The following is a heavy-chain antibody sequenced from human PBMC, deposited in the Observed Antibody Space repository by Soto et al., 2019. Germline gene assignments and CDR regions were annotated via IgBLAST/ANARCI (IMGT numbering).Heavy chain of an antibody. CDR2: IWSDGRNK. V-gene: IGHV3-33*01. J-gene: IGHJ4*02. D-gene: IGHD3-10*01. CDR1: GITFSSYA. CDR3: ATGSPGVGY. Sequence: QVQLVESGGGVVQPGRSLRLSCAASGITFSSYAMHWVRQAPGKGLEWVALIWSDGRNKDYADSVKGRFTISRDNSKNTLYLQMNSLRAEDTALYYCATGSPGVGYWGQGTLVTVSS.